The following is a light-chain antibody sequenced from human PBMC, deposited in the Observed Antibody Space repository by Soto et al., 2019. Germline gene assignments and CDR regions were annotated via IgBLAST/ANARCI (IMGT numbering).Light chain of an antibody. J-gene: IGKJ4*01. Sequence: DIVMTQSPLSLPVTPGEPASISCRSSQSLLHSNGYNYLDWYLQKPGQSPQLLIYLGSNRASGVPDRFSGSGSGTDFTTKIRRVEAEDVGVYYCMQALQTPPTFGGGTKVEIK. CDR1: QSLLHSNGYNY. CDR3: MQALQTPPT. CDR2: LGS. V-gene: IGKV2-28*01.